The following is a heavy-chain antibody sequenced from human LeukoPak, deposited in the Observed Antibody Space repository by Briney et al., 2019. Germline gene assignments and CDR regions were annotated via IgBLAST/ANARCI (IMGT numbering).Heavy chain of an antibody. Sequence: PGGCLRLSCAASGFTFSSYWMSWVRQAPRKGLEWVANINQEGSAKYYVASVKGRFTISRDNAKNSLYLQTNSLRAEDTAVYYCAREASLSTVARNYYYMDVWGKGTTVTVSS. CDR1: GFTFSSYW. CDR3: AREASLSTVARNYYYMDV. J-gene: IGHJ6*03. D-gene: IGHD2/OR15-2a*01. CDR2: INQEGSAK. V-gene: IGHV3-7*01.